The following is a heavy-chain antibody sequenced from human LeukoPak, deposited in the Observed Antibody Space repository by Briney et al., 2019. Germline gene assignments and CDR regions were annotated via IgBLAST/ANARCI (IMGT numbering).Heavy chain of an antibody. V-gene: IGHV4-39*07. CDR1: GGSISSHDCY. CDR3: ARERSGWYGGDY. J-gene: IGHJ4*02. CDR2: ICYSGNT. D-gene: IGHD6-19*01. Sequence: SETLSLTCTVSGGSISSHDCYWGWIHQPPGKGLEWIGSICYSGNTHYNPSLKSRVTISVDTSKNQFSLKLRSVTAADTAVYYCARERSGWYGGDYWGQGTLVTVSS.